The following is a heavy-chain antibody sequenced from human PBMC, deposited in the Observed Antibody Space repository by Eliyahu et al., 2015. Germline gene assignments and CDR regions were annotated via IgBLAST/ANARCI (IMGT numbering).Heavy chain of an antibody. CDR2: IYNAIET. V-gene: IGHV3-53*01. D-gene: IGHD6-19*01. Sequence: EVQLLESGGGLIQPGGSLRLSCAASGFTVSSNYMSWVRQAXGKGLEWGSMIYNAIETYYADSVKGRFTISTDKSKNTLYLQMNSLRADDTAVYYCARDRDGSGWYVWDDWGQGTLVTVSS. CDR3: ARDRDGSGWYVWDD. J-gene: IGHJ4*02. CDR1: GFTVSSNY.